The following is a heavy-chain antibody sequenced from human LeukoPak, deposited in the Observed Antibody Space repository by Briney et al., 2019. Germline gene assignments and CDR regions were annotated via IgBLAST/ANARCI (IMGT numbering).Heavy chain of an antibody. CDR3: AGGALDY. D-gene: IGHD3-10*01. Sequence: PGESLRLSCAASGFTFSDYWMSWVRQAPGQGLEWVAKISQDGREQRFVDSVKGRFTISRDNAKNLLFLQMDSLRAEDTAVYYCAGGALDYWGPGTLVPVSS. J-gene: IGHJ4*02. CDR2: ISQDGREQ. V-gene: IGHV3-7*01. CDR1: GFTFSDYW.